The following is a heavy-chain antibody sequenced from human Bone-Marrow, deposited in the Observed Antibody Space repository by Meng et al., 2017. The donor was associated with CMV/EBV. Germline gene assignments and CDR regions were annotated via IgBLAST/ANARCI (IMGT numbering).Heavy chain of an antibody. V-gene: IGHV1-2*02. CDR2: INPNSGGT. D-gene: IGHD2-8*01. Sequence: GESLKVSCKASGYTFTGYYMHWVRQAPGQGLEWMGWINPNSGGTNYAQKFQGRVTMTRDTSISTAYMGLSRLRSDDTAVYYCARDPTDIVLMVYAMESGYFDLWGRGTLVTVSS. CDR1: GYTFTGYY. J-gene: IGHJ2*01. CDR3: ARDPTDIVLMVYAMESGYFDL.